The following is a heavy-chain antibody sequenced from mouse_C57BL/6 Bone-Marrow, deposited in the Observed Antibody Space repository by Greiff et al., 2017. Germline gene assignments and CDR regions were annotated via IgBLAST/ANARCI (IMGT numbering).Heavy chain of an antibody. CDR3: ARRGGLYYAMDY. V-gene: IGHV5-6*01. Sequence: DVQLVESGGDLVKPGGSLKLSCAASGFTFSSYGMSWVRQTPDKRLEWVATISSGGSYTYYPDSVKGRITISRDNAKNTLYLQMISLKSEDTDMYYCARRGGLYYAMDYWGQGTSVTVSS. J-gene: IGHJ4*01. CDR2: ISSGGSYT. CDR1: GFTFSSYG.